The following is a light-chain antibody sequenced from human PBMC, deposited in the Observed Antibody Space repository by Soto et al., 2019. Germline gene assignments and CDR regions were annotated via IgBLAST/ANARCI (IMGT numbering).Light chain of an antibody. J-gene: IGKJ1*01. CDR1: QGIRTD. CDR3: LQHYSFPWT. CDR2: AAS. V-gene: IGKV1-17*01. Sequence: DIQMTQSPSSLSASVGDRVTITCRASQGIRTDLGWYQQKPGKAPKRLIYAASSLQSGVPSRFSGSGSGTEFTLTISSLQPEDFAVYYCLQHYSFPWTFGQGTKVEIK.